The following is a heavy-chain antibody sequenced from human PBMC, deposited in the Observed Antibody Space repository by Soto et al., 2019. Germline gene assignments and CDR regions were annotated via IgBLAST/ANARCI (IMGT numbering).Heavy chain of an antibody. Sequence: SETLSLTCFVSGGSISSSSYSWGWIRQPPGKGLEWIGYIYHSGSTYYNPSLKSRVTISVDRSKNQFSLKLSSVTAADTAVYYCARGSPADFDYWGQGTLVTVSS. CDR3: ARGSPADFDY. V-gene: IGHV4-30-2*01. J-gene: IGHJ4*02. CDR1: GGSISSSSYS. CDR2: IYHSGST.